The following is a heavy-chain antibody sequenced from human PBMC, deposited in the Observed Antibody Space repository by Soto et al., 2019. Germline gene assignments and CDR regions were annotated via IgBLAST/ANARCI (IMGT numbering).Heavy chain of an antibody. CDR2: IYSGGST. D-gene: IGHD4-17*01. V-gene: IGHV3-66*01. CDR3: ARDLGTTVTYRNWYFDL. J-gene: IGHJ2*01. CDR1: GFTVSSNY. Sequence: GGSLRLSCVASGFTVSSNYMTWVRQAPGKGLEWVSIIYSGGSTYYADSVKGRFTISRDNSKNTLYLQMDSLRVEDTAVYYCARDLGTTVTYRNWYFDLWGRGTLVTVSS.